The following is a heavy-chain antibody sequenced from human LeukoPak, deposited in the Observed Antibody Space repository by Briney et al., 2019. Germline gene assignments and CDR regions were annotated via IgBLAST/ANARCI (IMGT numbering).Heavy chain of an antibody. V-gene: IGHV3-66*01. D-gene: IGHD3-3*01. CDR2: IYSGGTT. Sequence: GGSLRLSCAASGITVSSSYMSWVRQATGKGLEWVSIIYSGGTTHYAESVKGRFSISRDNSKNTLYLQMNSLRAEDTAVYYCARDKSSYGYFDYWGQGTLVTVSS. J-gene: IGHJ4*02. CDR3: ARDKSSYGYFDY. CDR1: GITVSSSY.